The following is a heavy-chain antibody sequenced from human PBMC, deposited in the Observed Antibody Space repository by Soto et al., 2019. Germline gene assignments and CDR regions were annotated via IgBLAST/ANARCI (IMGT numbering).Heavy chain of an antibody. Sequence: SQTLSLTCAISGDSVSSNSAAWNWIRQSPSRGLEWLGRTYYRSKWYNDYAVSVKSRITINPDTSKNQFSLQLNSVTPEDTAVYYCASTIAARPGPRPSYGMDVWGQGTTVTVSS. V-gene: IGHV6-1*01. CDR2: TYYRSKWYN. J-gene: IGHJ6*02. CDR1: GDSVSSNSAA. CDR3: ASTIAARPGPRPSYGMDV. D-gene: IGHD6-6*01.